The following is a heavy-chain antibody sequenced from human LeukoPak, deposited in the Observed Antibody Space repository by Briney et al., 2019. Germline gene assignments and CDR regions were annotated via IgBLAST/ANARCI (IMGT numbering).Heavy chain of an antibody. D-gene: IGHD1-26*01. J-gene: IGHJ4*02. CDR2: INHSGST. CDR3: ARADEYSGSYEY. CDR1: GGSFSGYY. V-gene: IGHV4-34*01. Sequence: PSETLSLTCAVYGGSFSGYYWSWIRQPPGKGLEWIGEINHSGSTNYNPSLKSRVTISVDTSKNQFSLKLSSVTAADTAVYYCARADEYSGSYEYWGQGTLVTVSS.